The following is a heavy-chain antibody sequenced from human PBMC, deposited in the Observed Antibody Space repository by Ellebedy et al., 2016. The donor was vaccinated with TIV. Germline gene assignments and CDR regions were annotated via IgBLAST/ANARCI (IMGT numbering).Heavy chain of an antibody. V-gene: IGHV5-51*01. CDR2: IYPGDSDT. CDR3: ARHVVPVTLLDAFDI. CDR1: GYSFTSYW. J-gene: IGHJ3*02. Sequence: GESLKISXKCSGYSFTSYWIGCVRQMPGKGLEWMGIIYPGDSDTRYSPSFQGQVTISADKSISTAYLQWSSLKASDTAMYYCARHVVPVTLLDAFDIWGQGTMVTVSS. D-gene: IGHD4-17*01.